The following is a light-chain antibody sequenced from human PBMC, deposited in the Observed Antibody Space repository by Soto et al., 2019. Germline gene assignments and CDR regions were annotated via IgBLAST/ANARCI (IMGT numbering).Light chain of an antibody. Sequence: QSVLTQPRSVSGSPGQSVTISCTGTSSDVGSYDYVSWYQRHPDTAPKLIIYDVSQGPSGVPDRFSGSKSGNTASLTISGLQVEDEADYFCCAYAGSYTWVFGGGTKLTV. CDR1: SSDVGSYDY. CDR2: DVS. V-gene: IGLV2-11*01. CDR3: CAYAGSYTWV. J-gene: IGLJ3*02.